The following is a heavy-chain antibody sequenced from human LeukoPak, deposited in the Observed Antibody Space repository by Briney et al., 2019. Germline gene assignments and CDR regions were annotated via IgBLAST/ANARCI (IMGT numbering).Heavy chain of an antibody. CDR2: INHSGST. J-gene: IGHJ5*02. Sequence: SETLSLTCAVYGGSFSGYYWSWIRQPPGKGLEWIGEINHSGSTNYNPSLKSRVTISVDTSKNQFSLKLSSVTAADTAVYYCARGRLIGYCSSTSCYGRSWFDPWGQGTLVTVSS. V-gene: IGHV4-34*01. D-gene: IGHD2-2*01. CDR1: GGSFSGYY. CDR3: ARGRLIGYCSSTSCYGRSWFDP.